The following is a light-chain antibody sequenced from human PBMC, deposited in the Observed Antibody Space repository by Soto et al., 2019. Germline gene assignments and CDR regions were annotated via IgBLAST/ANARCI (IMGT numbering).Light chain of an antibody. V-gene: IGLV1-44*01. Sequence: QSVLTQPPSASGTPGQRVTISCSGSSSNIGSNTVNWYQQLPGTAPKLLIYSHDQRPSGVPDRFSGSNSGTSASLAISGLQSEDEADYYCAAWDDSLNGVVFGGGTKLTVL. CDR1: SSNIGSNT. J-gene: IGLJ2*01. CDR3: AAWDDSLNGVV. CDR2: SHD.